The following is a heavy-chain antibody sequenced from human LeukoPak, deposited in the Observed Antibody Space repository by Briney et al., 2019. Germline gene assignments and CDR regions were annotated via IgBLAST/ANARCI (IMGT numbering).Heavy chain of an antibody. V-gene: IGHV3-30*04. J-gene: IGHJ3*01. CDR3: AREAAPVVGDMGAFDL. CDR2: IPYDGSNE. D-gene: IGHD3-16*01. CDR1: GFIFSNYN. Sequence: PGTSLRLSCAASGFIFSNYNMHWLRQAPGKGLEWVALIPYDGSNEYYADSVEGRFSISRDNSQNTLFLEMNSLSAEDMALYHRAREAAPVVGDMGAFDLWGQGTMATVSS.